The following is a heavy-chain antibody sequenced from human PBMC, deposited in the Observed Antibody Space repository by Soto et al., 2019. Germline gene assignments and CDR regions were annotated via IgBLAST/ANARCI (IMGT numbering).Heavy chain of an antibody. CDR2: IIAFSDIV. Sequence: QVQLVQSGAEVKKPGSSVKVSCKASGGTFGIYAITWVRQAPGQGLEWMGGIIAFSDIVNYTQKLQGRVTITADXSXNXXYMDLSSLRSEDTAVYYCARSLYSSSWYYSGNSYYYYGMDVWGQGTTVTVSS. CDR3: ARSLYSSSWYYSGNSYYYYGMDV. V-gene: IGHV1-69*12. CDR1: GGTFGIYA. D-gene: IGHD6-13*01. J-gene: IGHJ6*02.